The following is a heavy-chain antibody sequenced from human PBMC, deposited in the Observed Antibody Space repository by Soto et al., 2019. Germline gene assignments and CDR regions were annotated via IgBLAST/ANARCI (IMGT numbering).Heavy chain of an antibody. V-gene: IGHV4-39*01. Sequence: PSETLSLTCTVSGGSISSSSYYWGWIRQPPGKGLEWIGSIYYSGSTYYNPSLKSRVTISVDTSKNQFSLKLSSVTAADTAVYYCARHSPVYYDILTGPRYYFDYWGQGTLVTVSS. J-gene: IGHJ4*02. CDR3: ARHSPVYYDILTGPRYYFDY. D-gene: IGHD3-9*01. CDR1: GGSISSSSYY. CDR2: IYYSGST.